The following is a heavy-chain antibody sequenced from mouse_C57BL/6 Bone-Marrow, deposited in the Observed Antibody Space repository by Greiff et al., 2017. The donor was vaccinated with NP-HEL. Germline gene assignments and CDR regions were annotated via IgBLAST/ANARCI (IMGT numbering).Heavy chain of an antibody. J-gene: IGHJ4*01. CDR2: IDPSDSYT. V-gene: IGHV1-50*01. CDR1: GYTFPSYW. CDR3: ASFYYDYDKDYAMDY. D-gene: IGHD2-4*01. Sequence: QVQLQQPGAELVKPGASVKLSCKASGYTFPSYWMQWVKQRPGQGLEWIGEIDPSDSYTNYNQKFKGKATLTVDTSSSPAYMQLSSLTSEDSAVYYCASFYYDYDKDYAMDYWGQGTSVTVSS.